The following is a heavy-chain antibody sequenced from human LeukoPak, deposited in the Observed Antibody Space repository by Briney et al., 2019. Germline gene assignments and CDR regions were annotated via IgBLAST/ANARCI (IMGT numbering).Heavy chain of an antibody. CDR3: ARVIRSYNSGSPRGFDY. Sequence: ASVKVSCKASGYTFTSYGISWVRQAPGQGLEWMGWISAYNGNTNYAQKLQGRVTMTTDTSTSTAYMELRSLRSDDTAVYYCARVIRSYNSGSPRGFDYWGQGTLVTVSS. CDR2: ISAYNGNT. D-gene: IGHD1-26*01. CDR1: GYTFTSYG. V-gene: IGHV1-18*01. J-gene: IGHJ4*02.